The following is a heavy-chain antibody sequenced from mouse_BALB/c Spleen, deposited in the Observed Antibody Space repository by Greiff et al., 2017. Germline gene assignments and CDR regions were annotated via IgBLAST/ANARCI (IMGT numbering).Heavy chain of an antibody. D-gene: IGHD2-10*02. CDR1: GYTFTSYW. CDR3: ATYGNGY. J-gene: IGHJ3*01. Sequence: VQLQQSGAELVKPGASVKLSCKASGYTFTSYWMHWVKQRPGQGLEWIGEINPSNGRTNYNEKFKSKATLTVDKSSSTAYMQLSSLTSEDSAVYYCATYGNGYWGQGTLVTVSA. V-gene: IGHV1S81*02. CDR2: INPSNGRT.